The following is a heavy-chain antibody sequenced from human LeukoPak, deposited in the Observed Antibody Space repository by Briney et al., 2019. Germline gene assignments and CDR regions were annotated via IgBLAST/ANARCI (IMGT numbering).Heavy chain of an antibody. J-gene: IGHJ3*02. D-gene: IGHD3-22*01. CDR1: GFTFDDYA. V-gene: IGHV3-43*02. CDR2: ISGDGGST. Sequence: PGGSLRLSCAASGFTFDDYAMDWVRQAPGKGLEWVSLISGDGGSTYYADSVKGRFTISRDNSKNSLYLQMNSLRTEDTALYYCAKDFLTYYYDSSGYKDAFDIWGQGTMVTVSS. CDR3: AKDFLTYYYDSSGYKDAFDI.